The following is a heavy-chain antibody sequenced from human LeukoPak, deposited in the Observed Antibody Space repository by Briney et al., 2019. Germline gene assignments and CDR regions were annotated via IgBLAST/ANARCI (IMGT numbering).Heavy chain of an antibody. J-gene: IGHJ4*02. CDR2: IYYSGTT. D-gene: IGHD3-10*01. CDR3: ARGPYGSGSYY. Sequence: SETLSLTCTVSGGSISSRSYYWGWIRQPPGKGLEWIGYIYYSGTTYYNPSLKSRVTISVDTSKNQFSLKLTSVTAADTAVYYCARGPYGSGSYYWGQGTLVTVSS. CDR1: GGSISSRSYY. V-gene: IGHV4-30-4*08.